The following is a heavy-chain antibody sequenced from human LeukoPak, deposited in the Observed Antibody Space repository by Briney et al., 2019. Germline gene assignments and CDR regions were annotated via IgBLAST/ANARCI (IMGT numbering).Heavy chain of an antibody. CDR1: GFSFTNYW. CDR3: VRGSLRLPRSTPDY. CDR2: ISSDGSVT. J-gene: IGHJ4*02. V-gene: IGHV3-74*03. Sequence: GGSLRLSCAVSGFSFTNYWMHWVRQDPGKGLVWVSYISSDGSVTKYADSVKGRFTISRDNAVNTLYLQMNSLRVEDTAVYYCVRGSLRLPRSTPDYWGQGILVTVSS. D-gene: IGHD2-21*02.